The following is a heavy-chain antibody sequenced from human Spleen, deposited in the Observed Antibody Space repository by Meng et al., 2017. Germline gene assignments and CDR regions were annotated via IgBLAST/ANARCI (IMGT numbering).Heavy chain of an antibody. CDR3: ARDHYGSGGNWFDP. D-gene: IGHD3-10*01. Sequence: QVQLQQWGAGLLKPSATLSLTCVVSGGSFSDYYWSWIRQPPGKGLEWIGEINHSGSTNYNPSLESRATISVDTSQNNLSLKLSSVTAADTAVYYCARDHYGSGGNWFDPWGQGTLVTVSS. CDR1: GGSFSDYY. CDR2: INHSGST. V-gene: IGHV4-34*01. J-gene: IGHJ5*02.